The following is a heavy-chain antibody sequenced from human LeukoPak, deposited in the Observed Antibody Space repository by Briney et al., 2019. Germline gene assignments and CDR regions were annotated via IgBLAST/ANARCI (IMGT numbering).Heavy chain of an antibody. D-gene: IGHD2-21*01. V-gene: IGHV1-2*02. CDR3: ARGHIVVVMYDY. CDR1: GYTFTGYY. Sequence: ASVKVSCKASGYTFTGYYMHWVRQAPGQGLEWMGWINPNSGGTNCAQKFQGRVTMTRDTSISTAYMELSRLRSDDTAVYYCARGHIVVVMYDYWGQGTLVTVSS. J-gene: IGHJ4*02. CDR2: INPNSGGT.